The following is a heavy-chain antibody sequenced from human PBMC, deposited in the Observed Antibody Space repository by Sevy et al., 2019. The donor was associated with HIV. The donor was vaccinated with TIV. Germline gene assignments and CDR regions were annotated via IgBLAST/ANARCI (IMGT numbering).Heavy chain of an antibody. CDR1: GFSFSSYV. Sequence: ASVKVSCKASGFSFSSYVFTWVRHAPGEGLEWMGWIGVYNGNSNSAQRLHGRVTLTTDTSTSTVYMELSGLKSDDTAVYYCARVPTSYYGSSTYFDYWGQGTPVTVSS. CDR2: IGVYNGNS. D-gene: IGHD3-10*01. J-gene: IGHJ4*02. CDR3: ARVPTSYYGSSTYFDY. V-gene: IGHV1-18*01.